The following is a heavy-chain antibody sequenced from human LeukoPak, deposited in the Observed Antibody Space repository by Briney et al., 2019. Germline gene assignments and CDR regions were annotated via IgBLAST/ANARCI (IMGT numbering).Heavy chain of an antibody. CDR1: GGSIRNDY. D-gene: IGHD6-19*01. J-gene: IGHJ3*02. CDR2: INYSGST. Sequence: SETLSLTCAVSGGSIRNDYWSWIRQPPGKGLEWIAYINYSGSTNYKPSLESRVTISVDTSKNLFSLKFTSVTAADTAIYYCARPAVAGNVDAFDIWGQGTMVTVSS. CDR3: ARPAVAGNVDAFDI. V-gene: IGHV4-59*08.